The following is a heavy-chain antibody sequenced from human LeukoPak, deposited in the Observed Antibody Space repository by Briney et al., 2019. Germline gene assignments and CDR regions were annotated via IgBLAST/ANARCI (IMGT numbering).Heavy chain of an antibody. CDR2: IKQDGSEK. Sequence: QAGGSLRLSCAASGFTFSSYWMTWVRQAPGKGLEWVANIKQDGSEKYYMDSVKGRFIISRDNAKNSLYLQMNSLRAEDAAVYYCARVRFGDYWGQGTLVTVSS. V-gene: IGHV3-7*01. J-gene: IGHJ4*02. CDR1: GFTFSSYW. CDR3: ARVRFGDY. D-gene: IGHD3-10*01.